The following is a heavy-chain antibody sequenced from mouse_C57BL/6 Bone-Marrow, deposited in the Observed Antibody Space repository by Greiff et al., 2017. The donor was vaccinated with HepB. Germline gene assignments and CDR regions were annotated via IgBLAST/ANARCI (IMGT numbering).Heavy chain of an antibody. V-gene: IGHV5-6*01. J-gene: IGHJ2*01. CDR2: ISSGGSYT. CDR3: ARPYYYGSSFDY. D-gene: IGHD1-1*01. CDR1: GFTFSSYG. Sequence: EVQRVESGGDLVKPGGSLKLSCAASGFTFSSYGMSWVRQTPDKRLEWVATISSGGSYTYYPDSVKGRFTISRDNAKNTLYLQMSSLKSEDTAMYYCARPYYYGSSFDYWGQGTTLTVSS.